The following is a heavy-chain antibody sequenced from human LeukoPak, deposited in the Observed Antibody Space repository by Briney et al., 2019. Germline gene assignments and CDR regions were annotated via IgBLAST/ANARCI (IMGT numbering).Heavy chain of an antibody. CDR1: GFTFSNYW. D-gene: IGHD5-18*01. CDR2: IKQDGSET. CDR3: ARGGSGYSYGKIDS. Sequence: GGSLRLSCAASGFTFSNYWVKWVRQARGKGLEWVANIKQDGSETYCVDSVKGRFTISRDNAKNSLYLQMNSLRDEDRAVYYCARGGSGYSYGKIDSWGQGILVTVSS. J-gene: IGHJ4*02. V-gene: IGHV3-7*01.